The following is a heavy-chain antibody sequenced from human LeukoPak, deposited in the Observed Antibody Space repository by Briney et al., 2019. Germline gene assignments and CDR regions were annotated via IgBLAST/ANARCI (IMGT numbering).Heavy chain of an antibody. Sequence: SETLSLTCTVSGASISRYYWSWIRQSPGKGLEWIGYIYNSETTNYNPSLKSRVAMSLYTSKSQFSLRLRSVTAADTALYFCAGGGYCSSSSCFAPLFDWWGRGTLVTVSS. CDR3: AGGGYCSSSSCFAPLFDW. CDR2: IYNSETT. J-gene: IGHJ4*02. D-gene: IGHD2-2*01. V-gene: IGHV4-59*01. CDR1: GASISRYY.